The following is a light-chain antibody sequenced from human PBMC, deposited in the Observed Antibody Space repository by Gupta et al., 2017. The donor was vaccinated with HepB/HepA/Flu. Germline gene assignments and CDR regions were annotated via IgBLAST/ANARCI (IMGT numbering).Light chain of an antibody. CDR3: QQYNNWPLT. CDR1: QSVSSN. CDR2: GAS. J-gene: IGKJ4*01. V-gene: IGKV3-15*01. Sequence: EIVMTQSPATLSVSPGERATLSCRASQSVSSNLAWYQQKPGQAPRLLIYGASTRATGIPASFSGSGSGTEFTLTISSLQSEDFAVYYCQQYNNWPLTLGGGTKVEIK.